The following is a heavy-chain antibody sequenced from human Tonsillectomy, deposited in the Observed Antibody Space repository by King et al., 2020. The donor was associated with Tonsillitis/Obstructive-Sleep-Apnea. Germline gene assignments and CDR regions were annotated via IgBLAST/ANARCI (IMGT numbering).Heavy chain of an antibody. CDR3: ARVLIVGATEGAFDI. Sequence: QVQLVESGGGVVQPGRSLRLSCAASGFTFSSYAIHWVRQAPGKGLEWVAVISYDGSNKYYADSVKGRFTISRDNSKNTLYLQMNSLRAEDTALYYCARVLIVGATEGAFDIWGQGTMVTVSS. V-gene: IGHV3-30*04. CDR2: ISYDGSNK. CDR1: GFTFSSYA. D-gene: IGHD1-26*01. J-gene: IGHJ3*02.